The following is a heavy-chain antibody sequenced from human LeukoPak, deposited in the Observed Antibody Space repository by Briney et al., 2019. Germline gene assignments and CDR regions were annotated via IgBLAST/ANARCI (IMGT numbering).Heavy chain of an antibody. CDR2: ISAYNGNT. Sequence: VASVKVSCKASGYTFTSYGISWVRQAPGQGLEWMGWISAYNGNTNYAQKFQGRVTMTRDTSISTAYMELSRLRSDDTAVYYCARDAAAAGTAGRWFDPWGQGTRVTVSS. CDR1: GYTFTSYG. J-gene: IGHJ5*02. CDR3: ARDAAAAGTAGRWFDP. V-gene: IGHV1-18*01. D-gene: IGHD6-13*01.